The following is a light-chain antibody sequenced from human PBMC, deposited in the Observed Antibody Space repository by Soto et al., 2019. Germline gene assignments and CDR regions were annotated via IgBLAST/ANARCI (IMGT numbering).Light chain of an antibody. CDR2: DAS. CDR3: HQYNNYPYT. V-gene: IGKV1-5*01. Sequence: DIQMTQSPSTLSASVGDRVTITCRASQSISSWLAWYQQKPGKAPKFLISDASNLESGVPSRISGSGSGTDFTLTIDSLQPDDFATYYCHQYNNYPYTFGQGTTLEIK. CDR1: QSISSW. J-gene: IGKJ2*01.